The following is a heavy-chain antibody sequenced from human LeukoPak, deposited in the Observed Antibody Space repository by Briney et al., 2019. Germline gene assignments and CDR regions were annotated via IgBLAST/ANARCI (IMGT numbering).Heavy chain of an antibody. CDR2: IYYSGST. D-gene: IGHD5-12*01. Sequence: NTSETLSLTCTVSGGSISSYYWSWIRQPPGKGLEWIGYIYYSGSTNYNPSLKSRVTISVDTSKNQFSLKLSSATAADTAVYYCAGDSGYWGYFDYWGQGTLVTVSS. CDR3: AGDSGYWGYFDY. V-gene: IGHV4-59*01. CDR1: GGSISSYY. J-gene: IGHJ4*02.